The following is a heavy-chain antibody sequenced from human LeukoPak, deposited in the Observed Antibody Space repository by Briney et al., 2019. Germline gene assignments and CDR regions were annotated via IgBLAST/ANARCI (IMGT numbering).Heavy chain of an antibody. V-gene: IGHV4-34*01. D-gene: IGHD1-26*01. CDR3: ARGTSKWELLLKPPYNWFDP. CDR1: GGSFSGYY. J-gene: IGHJ5*02. CDR2: INHSGST. Sequence: SETLSLTCAVYGGSFSGYYWSWIRQPPGKGLEWIGEINHSGSTNYNPSLKSRVAISVDTSKNQFSLKLSSVTAADTAVYYCARGTSKWELLLKPPYNWFDPWGQGTLVTVSS.